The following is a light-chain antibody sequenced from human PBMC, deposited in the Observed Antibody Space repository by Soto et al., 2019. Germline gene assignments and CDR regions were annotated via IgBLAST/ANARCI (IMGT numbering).Light chain of an antibody. V-gene: IGKV3-20*01. Sequence: EIVLTLSPGTLSLSPGERATLSCRASHSVSSTFLAWYQQKPGQAPRLLIYGASSRATGIPDRFSGSGSGTDFILTITRLEPEDFAVYYCQQYGSSRLTFGGGTKVEIK. CDR1: HSVSSTF. CDR2: GAS. CDR3: QQYGSSRLT. J-gene: IGKJ4*01.